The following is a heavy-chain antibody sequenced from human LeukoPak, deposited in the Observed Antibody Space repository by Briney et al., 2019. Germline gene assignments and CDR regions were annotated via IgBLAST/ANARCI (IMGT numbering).Heavy chain of an antibody. V-gene: IGHV1-24*01. CDR3: ATARSLTRGDYHGMDV. Sequence: ASVKVSCKVSGYTLTELSMHWVRQAPGKGLEWMGGFDPEDGETIYAQKFQGRVTMTEDTSTDTAYMELSSLRSEDTAVYYCATARSLTRGDYHGMDVWGQGTTVTVSS. CDR1: GYTLTELS. D-gene: IGHD3-10*01. CDR2: FDPEDGET. J-gene: IGHJ6*02.